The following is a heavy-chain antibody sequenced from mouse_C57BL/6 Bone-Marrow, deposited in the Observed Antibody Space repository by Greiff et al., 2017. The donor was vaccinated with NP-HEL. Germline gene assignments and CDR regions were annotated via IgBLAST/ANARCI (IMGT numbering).Heavy chain of an antibody. CDR3: ARGGYYDPDY. Sequence: EVKLVESGGGLVKPGGSLKLSCAASGFTFSSYAMSWVRQTPEKRLEWVATISDGGSYTYYPDNVKGRFTISRDNAKNNLYLHMSHLKSEDTAMYYCARGGYYDPDYWGQGTTLTVSS. D-gene: IGHD2-4*01. CDR1: GFTFSSYA. CDR2: ISDGGSYT. J-gene: IGHJ2*01. V-gene: IGHV5-4*03.